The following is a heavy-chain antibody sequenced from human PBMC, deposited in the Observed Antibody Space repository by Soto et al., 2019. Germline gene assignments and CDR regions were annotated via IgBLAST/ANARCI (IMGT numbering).Heavy chain of an antibody. V-gene: IGHV1-8*01. CDR2: MNPNSGNT. CDR3: ARGSVVAATFWFDP. Sequence: ASVKVSCKASGYTFTSYDINWVRQATGQGLEWMGWMNPNSGNTGYAQKFQGRVTMTRNTSISTAYMELSSLRSEDTAVYYCARGSVVAATFWFDPWGQGTLVTVSS. D-gene: IGHD2-15*01. CDR1: GYTFTSYD. J-gene: IGHJ5*02.